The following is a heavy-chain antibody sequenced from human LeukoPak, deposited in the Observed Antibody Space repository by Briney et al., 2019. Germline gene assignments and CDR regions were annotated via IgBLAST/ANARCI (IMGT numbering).Heavy chain of an antibody. CDR3: AKDQYGEAFDI. CDR1: GFTFSSYA. V-gene: IGHV3-23*01. J-gene: IGHJ3*02. CDR2: ISGSGSAT. Sequence: AGGSLRLSCAASGFTFSSYAMSWVRQAPGKGLEWVSAISGSGSATYYADSVKGRFTISRDNSRNTLYLQMNSLRAEDTAVYYCAKDQYGEAFDIWGPGTMVTVSS. D-gene: IGHD4-17*01.